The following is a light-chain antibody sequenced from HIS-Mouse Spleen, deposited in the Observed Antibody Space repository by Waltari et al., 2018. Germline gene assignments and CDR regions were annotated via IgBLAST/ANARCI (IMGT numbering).Light chain of an antibody. CDR1: SSDVGSYNL. J-gene: IGLJ3*02. CDR2: EGS. V-gene: IGLV2-23*03. Sequence: QSALTQPASVSGSPGQSITISCTGTSSDVGSYNLVSWYPQHPGKAPKRMIYEGSKRPSGVSNRFSGSKSGNTASLTISGLQAEDEADYYCCSYAGSSTFGVFGGGTKLTVL. CDR3: CSYAGSSTFGV.